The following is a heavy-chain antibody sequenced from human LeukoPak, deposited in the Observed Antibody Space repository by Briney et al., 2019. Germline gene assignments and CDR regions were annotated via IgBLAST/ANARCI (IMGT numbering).Heavy chain of an antibody. J-gene: IGHJ3*01. CDR2: IYSSGST. CDR3: TRSDGYGLVGI. CDR1: SGSIGSYY. V-gene: IGHV4-59*12. D-gene: IGHD3-10*01. Sequence: SETLSLTCTVSSGSIGSYYWSWIRQPPGKTLEWIGSIYSSGSTYYNSSLKSRVIILIDTSRSHFSLTLSSVTAADTAVYYCTRSDGYGLVGIWGQGTMVTVSS.